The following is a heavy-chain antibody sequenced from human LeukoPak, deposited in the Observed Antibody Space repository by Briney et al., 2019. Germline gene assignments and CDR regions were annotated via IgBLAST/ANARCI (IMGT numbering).Heavy chain of an antibody. CDR3: ARGFPPGSGSRGSHAFDV. J-gene: IGHJ3*01. CDR1: EMSFSAYY. CDR2: INYGGST. D-gene: IGHD6-19*01. V-gene: IGHV4-34*01. Sequence: PSETLSLTCAGSEMSFSAYYWNWIRQSPGKGLEWIGEINYGGSTKYTPSLEGRGTILIDTSKNQFSLKLTSVTAADTAVYYCARGFPPGSGSRGSHAFDVWGQGTMVTVSS.